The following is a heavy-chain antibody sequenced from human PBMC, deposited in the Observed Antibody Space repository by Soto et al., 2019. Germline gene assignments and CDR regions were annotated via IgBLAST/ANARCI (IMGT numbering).Heavy chain of an antibody. V-gene: IGHV4-39*02. Sequence: SETLSLTCTVSGGSISSSSYYWGWIRQPPGKGLEWIGSIYYSGSTYYNPSLKSRVTISVDTSKNQFSLKLSSVTAADTAVYYCAREGITMVRGVIITDDAFDIWGQGTMVTVSS. J-gene: IGHJ3*02. CDR2: IYYSGST. CDR3: AREGITMVRGVIITDDAFDI. CDR1: GGSISSSSYY. D-gene: IGHD3-10*01.